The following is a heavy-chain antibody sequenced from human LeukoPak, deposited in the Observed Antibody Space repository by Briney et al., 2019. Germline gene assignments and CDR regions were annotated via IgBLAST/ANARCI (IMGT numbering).Heavy chain of an antibody. D-gene: IGHD5-18*01. CDR3: ARGGYSYAGYFDY. CDR1: GFTVSSNY. CDR2: IYSGGST. V-gene: IGHV3-53*01. Sequence: PGGSLRLSCAASGFTVSSNYMSWVRQAPGKGLEWVSVIYSGGSTYYADSVKGRFTISRDNSKNTLYLQMNSLRAEDTAVYYCARGGYSYAGYFDYWGQGTLVTVSS. J-gene: IGHJ4*02.